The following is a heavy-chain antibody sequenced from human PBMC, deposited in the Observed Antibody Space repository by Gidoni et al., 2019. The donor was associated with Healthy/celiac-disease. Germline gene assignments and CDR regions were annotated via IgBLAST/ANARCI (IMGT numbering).Heavy chain of an antibody. J-gene: IGHJ4*02. CDR3: AKGGYSSGLFDY. CDR2: ISGCGGST. CDR1: GFTFSSYA. Sequence: EVQLLESGGGLVQPGGSLRLSCAASGFTFSSYAMSWVRQAPGKGLGWVSAISGCGGSTYYADSVKGRFTISRDNSKNTLYLQMNSLRAEDTAVYYCAKGGYSSGLFDYWGQGTLVTVSS. D-gene: IGHD6-19*01. V-gene: IGHV3-23*01.